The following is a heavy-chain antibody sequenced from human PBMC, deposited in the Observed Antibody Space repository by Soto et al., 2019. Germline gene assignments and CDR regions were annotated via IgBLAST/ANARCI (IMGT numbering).Heavy chain of an antibody. D-gene: IGHD1-26*01. Sequence: VQLVETGGGLIQPGGSLRLSCAASGFTVSSNYMSWVRQAPGKGLEWVSVIYSGGSTYYADSVKGRFTISRDNSKNTLYLQMNSLRAEDTAVYYCARSSVGATFGMDVWGQGTTVTVSS. CDR3: ARSSVGATFGMDV. CDR1: GFTVSSNY. CDR2: IYSGGST. J-gene: IGHJ6*02. V-gene: IGHV3-53*02.